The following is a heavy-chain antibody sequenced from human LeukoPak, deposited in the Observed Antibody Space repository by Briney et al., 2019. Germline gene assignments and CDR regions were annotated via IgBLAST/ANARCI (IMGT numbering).Heavy chain of an antibody. Sequence: ASETLSLTCAVYGGSFSGYYWSWIRQPPGKGLEWIGEINHSGSTNYNPSLKSRVTISVDTSKNQFSLKLSSVTAADTAVYYCARVIRGYSYGLTSIRPWGQGTLVTVSS. V-gene: IGHV4-34*01. CDR3: ARVIRGYSYGLTSIRP. J-gene: IGHJ5*02. D-gene: IGHD5-18*01. CDR1: GGSFSGYY. CDR2: INHSGST.